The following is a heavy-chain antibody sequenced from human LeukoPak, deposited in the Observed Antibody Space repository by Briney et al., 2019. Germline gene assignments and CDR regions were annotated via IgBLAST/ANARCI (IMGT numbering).Heavy chain of an antibody. J-gene: IGHJ1*01. CDR2: IYWGDDK. Sequence: SGPTLVKPTQTLTLTCTFSGFSLSTSGVGVGWIRQPPGKALEWLALIYWGDDKRYSPSLKSRLTITKDTSKSLVVLTMTNMDPVDTAAYYCARGDYGDFYFQHWGQGTLVTVSS. CDR3: ARGDYGDFYFQH. CDR1: GFSLSTSGVG. V-gene: IGHV2-5*02. D-gene: IGHD4-17*01.